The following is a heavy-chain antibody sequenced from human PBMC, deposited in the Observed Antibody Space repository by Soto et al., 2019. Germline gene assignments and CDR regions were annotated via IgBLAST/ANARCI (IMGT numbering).Heavy chain of an antibody. V-gene: IGHV1-18*01. CDR2: ISAYNSNT. Sequence: QVQLVQSGAEVKKPGASVKVSCKASGYTFTGYGISWVRQAPGQGLEWMGWISAYNSNTNYKQKLQGRVTITTDTSTSTAYMELRSLRSDDTAVYYCARVGFWSGYYKGGIDYWGQGTLVIVSS. J-gene: IGHJ4*02. CDR1: GYTFTGYG. D-gene: IGHD3-3*01. CDR3: ARVGFWSGYYKGGIDY.